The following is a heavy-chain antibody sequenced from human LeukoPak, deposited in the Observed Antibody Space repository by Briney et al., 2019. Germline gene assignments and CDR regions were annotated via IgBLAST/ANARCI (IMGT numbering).Heavy chain of an antibody. CDR1: GGSFSGYY. D-gene: IGHD6-13*01. V-gene: IGHV4-34*01. CDR3: AREKISSTAGTSFDS. Sequence: SETLSLTCAVYGGSFSGYYWSWIRQPPGKGLEWIGEINHSGSTNYNPSLKSRVTISVDTPKNQFSLKLSSVTAADTAVYYCAREKISSTAGTSFDSWGQGTLVTVSS. J-gene: IGHJ4*02. CDR2: INHSGST.